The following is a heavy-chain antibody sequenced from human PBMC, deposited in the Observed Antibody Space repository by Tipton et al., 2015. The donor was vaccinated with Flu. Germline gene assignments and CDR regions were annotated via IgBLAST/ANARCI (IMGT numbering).Heavy chain of an antibody. CDR3: ARAAAAGTIKGPGGY. D-gene: IGHD1-7*01. CDR2: ISPSGGST. CDR1: GFTFSDYV. V-gene: IGHV3-23*01. J-gene: IGHJ4*02. Sequence: SLRLSCAASGFTFSDYVLSWVRQAPGKGLEWVSAISPSGGSTFNADSVKGRFTTSRDNSRNTLYLQMNSLRADDTAVYYCARAAAAGTIKGPGGYWGQGILVTVSS.